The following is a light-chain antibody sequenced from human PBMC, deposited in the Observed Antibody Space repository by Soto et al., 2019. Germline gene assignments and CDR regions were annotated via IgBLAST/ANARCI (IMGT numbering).Light chain of an antibody. J-gene: IGKJ1*01. CDR2: IAS. CDR1: QSVSSNY. CDR3: QQYGSSPWT. Sequence: EIVLTQSPGTLYLSPGEKATLSCRASQSVSSNYLAWYQQKTGQTPRLLIYIASSRAPGIPDRFSGSGSGTHFTLTISRVEPEDFAVYYCQQYGSSPWTFGQGTKVEIK. V-gene: IGKV3-20*01.